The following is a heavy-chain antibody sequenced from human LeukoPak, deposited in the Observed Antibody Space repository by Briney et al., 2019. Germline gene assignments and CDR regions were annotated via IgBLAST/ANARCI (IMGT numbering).Heavy chain of an antibody. J-gene: IGHJ6*02. Sequence: SQTLSLTCAVSGGSISSGGYSWSWIRQPPGKGLEWIGYIYHSGSTYYNPSLKSRVTISVDTSKNQFSLKLSSVTAADTAVYYCARDTTPGFWSGYYTDYYYGMDVWGQGTTVTVSS. CDR1: GGSISSGGYS. CDR3: ARDTTPGFWSGYYTDYYYGMDV. D-gene: IGHD3-3*01. V-gene: IGHV4-30-2*05. CDR2: IYHSGST.